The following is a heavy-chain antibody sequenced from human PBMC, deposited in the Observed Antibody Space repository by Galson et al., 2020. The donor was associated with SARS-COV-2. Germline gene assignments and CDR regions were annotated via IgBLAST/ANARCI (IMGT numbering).Heavy chain of an antibody. CDR1: GFTFSSYS. CDR2: ISSSSSTI. CDR3: ARDWTNIAAAGDAFDI. Sequence: GESLKISCAASGFTFSSYSMNWVRQAPGKGLEWVSYISSSSSTIYYADSVKGRFTISRDNAKNSLYLQMNSLRDEDTAVYYCARDWTNIAAAGDAFDIWGQGTMVTVSS. V-gene: IGHV3-48*02. D-gene: IGHD6-13*01. J-gene: IGHJ3*02.